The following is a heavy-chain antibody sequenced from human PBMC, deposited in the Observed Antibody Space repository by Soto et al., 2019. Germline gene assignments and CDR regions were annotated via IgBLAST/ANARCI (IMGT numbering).Heavy chain of an antibody. J-gene: IGHJ6*02. CDR3: AKDRTPNYYYGMDV. V-gene: IGHV3-23*01. CDR2: ISGSGGST. D-gene: IGHD2-2*01. Sequence: WGPHGLSHRASGCACISYRVNWVRQEPGKGLEWVSAISGSGGSTYYADSVKGRFTISRDNSKNTLYLQMNSLRAEDTAVYYCAKDRTPNYYYGMDVWVQGTKDPGFS. CDR1: GCACISYR.